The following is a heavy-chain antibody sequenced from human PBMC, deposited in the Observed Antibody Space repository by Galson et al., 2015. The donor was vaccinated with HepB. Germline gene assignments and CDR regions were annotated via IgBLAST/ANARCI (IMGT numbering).Heavy chain of an antibody. Sequence: SLRLSCAASGFTFSSYSMNWVRQAPGKGLEWVSYISSSSSTIYYADSVKGRFTISRDNAKNSLYLQMNSLRAEDTAVYYCARDEIAVAGTTYYYYGMDVWGQGTTVTVSS. D-gene: IGHD6-19*01. CDR1: GFTFSSYS. CDR3: ARDEIAVAGTTYYYYGMDV. V-gene: IGHV3-48*01. J-gene: IGHJ6*02. CDR2: ISSSSSTI.